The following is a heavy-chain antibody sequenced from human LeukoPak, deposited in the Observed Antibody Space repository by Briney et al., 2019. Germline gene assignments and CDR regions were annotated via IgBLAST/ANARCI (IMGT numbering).Heavy chain of an antibody. Sequence: GASVKVSCKASGYTFTGYYMHWVRQAPGQGLEWMGWINPNSGRTNYARRFQGRVTMTRDTSISAAYMELSRLRSDDTAVYYCARLGYISGSDFWGQGTLVTVSS. V-gene: IGHV1-2*02. D-gene: IGHD6-19*01. CDR2: INPNSGRT. J-gene: IGHJ4*02. CDR1: GYTFTGYY. CDR3: ARLGYISGSDF.